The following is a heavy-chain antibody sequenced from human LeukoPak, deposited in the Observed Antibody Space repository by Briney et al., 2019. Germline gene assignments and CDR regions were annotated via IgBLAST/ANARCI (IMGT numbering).Heavy chain of an antibody. CDR3: ASIMSGWDHYFDY. J-gene: IGHJ4*02. CDR2: IYYSGST. Sequence: KSSETLSLTCTVSGGSISSYCWSWIRQPPGKGLEWIGYIYYSGSTNYNPSLKSRVTISVDTSKNQFSLKLSSVTAADTAVYYCASIMSGWDHYFDYWGQGTLVTVSS. CDR1: GGSISSYC. V-gene: IGHV4-59*01. D-gene: IGHD6-19*01.